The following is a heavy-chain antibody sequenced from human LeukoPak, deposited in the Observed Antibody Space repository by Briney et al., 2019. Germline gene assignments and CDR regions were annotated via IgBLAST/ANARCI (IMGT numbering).Heavy chain of an antibody. CDR2: ISSSGSTI. D-gene: IGHD1-7*01. CDR1: AFTFSDYY. CDR3: ARGYNWNYSPFDY. V-gene: IGHV3-11*04. J-gene: IGHJ4*02. Sequence: PGGSLRLSSAASAFTFSDYYMSWIRHPPGKGLEWVSYISSSGSTIYYADSVKGRFTISRDNAKNSLYLQMNSLRAEDTAVYYCARGYNWNYSPFDYWGQGTLVTVSS.